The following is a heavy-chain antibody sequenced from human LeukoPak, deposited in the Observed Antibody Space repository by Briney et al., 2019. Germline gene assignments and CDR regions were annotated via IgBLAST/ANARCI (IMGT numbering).Heavy chain of an antibody. CDR3: ARRRGIVVVTAGARNWFDP. V-gene: IGHV4-39*07. CDR1: GGTISSSSYY. D-gene: IGHD2-21*02. CDR2: INHSGST. Sequence: SETLSLTCTVSGGTISSSSYYWSWIRQPPGKGLEWIGEINHSGSTNYNPSLKSRVTISVDTSKNQFSLKLSSVTAADTAVYYCARRRGIVVVTAGARNWFDPWGQGTLVTVSS. J-gene: IGHJ5*02.